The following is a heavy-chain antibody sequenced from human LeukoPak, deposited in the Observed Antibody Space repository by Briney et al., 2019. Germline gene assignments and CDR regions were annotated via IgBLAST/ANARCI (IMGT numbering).Heavy chain of an antibody. J-gene: IGHJ3*02. CDR1: GGSISSDGYY. Sequence: SETLSLTCTVSGGSISSDGYYWSWMRQHPGKGLEWIGYVDYSGYSYYNPSLKSRVTMSIDTFKSHFSLSLTSVTAADTALYYCAREAARVRGSGAFDIWGQGTMVTVSS. D-gene: IGHD3-10*01. V-gene: IGHV4-31*03. CDR2: VDYSGYS. CDR3: AREAARVRGSGAFDI.